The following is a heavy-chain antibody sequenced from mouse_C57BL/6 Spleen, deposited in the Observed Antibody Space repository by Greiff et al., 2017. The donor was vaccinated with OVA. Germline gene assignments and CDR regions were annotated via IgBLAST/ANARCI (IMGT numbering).Heavy chain of an antibody. CDR3: AREDYYGSSLDY. CDR2: INYDGSST. V-gene: IGHV5-16*01. CDR1: GFTFSDYY. Sequence: VQVVESEGGLVQPGSSMKLSCTASGFTFSDYYMAWVRQVPEKGLEWVANINYDGSSTYYLDSLKSRFIISRDNAKNILYLQMSSLKSEDTATYYCAREDYYGSSLDYWGQGTTLTVSS. D-gene: IGHD1-1*01. J-gene: IGHJ2*01.